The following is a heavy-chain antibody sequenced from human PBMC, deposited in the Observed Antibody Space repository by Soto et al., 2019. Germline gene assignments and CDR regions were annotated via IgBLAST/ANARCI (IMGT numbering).Heavy chain of an antibody. J-gene: IGHJ4*02. D-gene: IGHD2-8*01. CDR3: TTSKKYCTHALCYRHLDN. CDR1: GDSFNDYA. CDR2: IIPIFRTT. V-gene: IGHV1-69*01. Sequence: QVQLVQSGAEVRKPGASVTVSCRASGDSFNDYACSWVRLTPGQGLEWMGGIIPIFRTTTSAQTFQGRLKISADESSRIVYMGLRSLSAEYPAVYYCTTSKKYCTHALCYRHLDNWCQLTLVTVSS.